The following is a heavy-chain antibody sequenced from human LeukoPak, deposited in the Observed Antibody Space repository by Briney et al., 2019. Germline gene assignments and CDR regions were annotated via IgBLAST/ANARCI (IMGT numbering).Heavy chain of an antibody. V-gene: IGHV3-15*01. J-gene: IGHJ4*02. CDR3: ISGFCSSASCYA. CDR2: IRRKTDGGTA. Sequence: GGSLRLSCETSGFTFTNAWMSWVRQAPGKGLGGGGRIRRKTDGGTADYAAPVMGRFTISRDDSNNTLYLQMNSLKTEDTAVYYCISGFCSSASCYAWGRGTLVIVSS. CDR1: GFTFTNAW. D-gene: IGHD2-2*01.